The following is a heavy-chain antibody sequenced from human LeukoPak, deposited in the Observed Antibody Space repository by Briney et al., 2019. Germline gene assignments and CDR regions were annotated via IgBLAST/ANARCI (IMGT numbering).Heavy chain of an antibody. CDR2: ISYDGSNK. Sequence: GGSLRLSCAASGFTSSSYAMHWVRQAPGKGLEWVAVISYDGSNKYYADSVKGRFTISRDNSKNTLYLQMNSLRAEDTAVYYCARDEQYYYGSGSYYFDYWGQGTLVTVSS. D-gene: IGHD3-10*01. CDR1: GFTSSSYA. CDR3: ARDEQYYYGSGSYYFDY. J-gene: IGHJ4*02. V-gene: IGHV3-30*04.